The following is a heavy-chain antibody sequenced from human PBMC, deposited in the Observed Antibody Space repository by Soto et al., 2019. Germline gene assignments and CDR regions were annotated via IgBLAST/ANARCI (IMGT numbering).Heavy chain of an antibody. D-gene: IGHD3-9*01. CDR2: IYPGDSDT. CDR3: ARGPGYYGRPDPRRTYYFDY. Sequence: GESLKISCKGSGYSFTSYWIGWVRQMPGKGLEWMGIIYPGDSDTRYSPSFQGQVTISADKSISTAYLQWSSLKASDTAMYYCARGPGYYGRPDPRRTYYFDYWGQGTLVTVSS. CDR1: GYSFTSYW. V-gene: IGHV5-51*01. J-gene: IGHJ4*02.